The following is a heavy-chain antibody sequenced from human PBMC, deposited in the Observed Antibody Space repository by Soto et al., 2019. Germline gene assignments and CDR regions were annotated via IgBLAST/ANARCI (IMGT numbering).Heavy chain of an antibody. CDR2: ISGSGGST. CDR3: AKDDVKGDGVWLVGT. Sequence: LRLSCAASGFTFSSYAMSWVRQAPGKGLEWVSAISGSGGSTYYADSVKGRFTISRDNSRSTLFLQMNSLRAEDTAVYYCAKDDVKGDGVWLVGTWGQGILVTVSS. V-gene: IGHV3-23*01. J-gene: IGHJ5*02. D-gene: IGHD2-21*01. CDR1: GFTFSSYA.